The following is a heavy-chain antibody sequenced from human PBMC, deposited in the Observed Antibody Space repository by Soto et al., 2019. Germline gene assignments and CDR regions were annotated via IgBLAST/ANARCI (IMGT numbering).Heavy chain of an antibody. V-gene: IGHV1-46*01. J-gene: IGHJ5*02. Sequence: ASVKVSCKASGYTFTSYYMHWVRQAPGQGLEWMGIINPSGGSTSYAQKFQGRVTMTRDTSTSTVYMELSSLRSEDTAVHYCAREGKSNWFDPWGQGTLVTVSS. CDR1: GYTFTSYY. CDR2: INPSGGST. CDR3: AREGKSNWFDP.